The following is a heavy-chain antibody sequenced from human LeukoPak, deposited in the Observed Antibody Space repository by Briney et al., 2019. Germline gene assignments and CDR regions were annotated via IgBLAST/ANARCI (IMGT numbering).Heavy chain of an antibody. D-gene: IGHD3-3*01. CDR1: GFTFSIYG. J-gene: IGHJ6*02. Sequence: GRSLRLSCAASGFTFSIYGMHWVRQAPGKGLEWVAVISYDGSNIYYADSVKGRFTISRDNSKNTLYLQMTSVRPEDTAVYYCAKDPARFLEWLTQKYGMDVWGQGTLVTVSS. CDR2: ISYDGSNI. CDR3: AKDPARFLEWLTQKYGMDV. V-gene: IGHV3-30*18.